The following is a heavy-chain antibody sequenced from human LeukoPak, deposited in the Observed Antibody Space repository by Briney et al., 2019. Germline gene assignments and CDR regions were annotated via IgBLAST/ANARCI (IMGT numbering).Heavy chain of an antibody. J-gene: IGHJ4*02. CDR3: ARDSAYSSSWYGPDY. D-gene: IGHD6-13*01. CDR1: GFTFSRYS. CDR2: ISSSSSTI. Sequence: PGGSLRLSCAASGFTFSRYSMNWVRQAPGKGLEWVSYISSSSSTIYYADSVKGRFTISRDNAKNSLYLQMNSLRAEDTAVYYCARDSAYSSSWYGPDYWGQGTLVTVSS. V-gene: IGHV3-48*01.